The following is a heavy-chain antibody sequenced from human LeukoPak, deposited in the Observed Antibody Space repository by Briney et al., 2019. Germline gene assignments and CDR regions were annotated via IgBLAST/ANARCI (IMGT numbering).Heavy chain of an antibody. CDR2: IYYSGST. Sequence: SQTLSLTCAVSGGSISSGDYYWSWIRQPPGKGLEWIGYIYYSGSTYYNPSLKSRVTISVDTSKNQFSLKLNSVTAADTAVYYCARGRYCSSTSCYPYYYCGMDVWGKGTTVTVSS. CDR1: GGSISSGDYY. J-gene: IGHJ6*04. D-gene: IGHD2-2*01. CDR3: ARGRYCSSTSCYPYYYCGMDV. V-gene: IGHV4-30-4*01.